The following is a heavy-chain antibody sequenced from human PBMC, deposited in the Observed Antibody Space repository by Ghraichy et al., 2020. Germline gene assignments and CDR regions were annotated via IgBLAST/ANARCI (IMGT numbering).Heavy chain of an antibody. Sequence: SETLSLTCAVYGGSFSGYYWSWIRQPPGKGLEWIGEINHSGSTDYNPSLKSRVTISVDTSKNQFSLKLSSVTAADTAVYYCARGPKGQDNGGWYNMEFDCWDQGTLVTVSS. CDR1: GGSFSGYY. J-gene: IGHJ4*02. CDR3: ARGPKGQDNGGWYNMEFDC. CDR2: INHSGST. D-gene: IGHD6-19*01. V-gene: IGHV4-34*01.